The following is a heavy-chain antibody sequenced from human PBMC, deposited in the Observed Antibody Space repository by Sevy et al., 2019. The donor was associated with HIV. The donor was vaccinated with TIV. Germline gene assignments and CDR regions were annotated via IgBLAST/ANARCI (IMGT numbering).Heavy chain of an antibody. Sequence: TLSLTCTVSGGSIRSGGYYWAWIRQHPGKGLEWIGFIYYSGITYYNPSLKSRLTISIDTSKNEFSLRLASVTAADTAMYYCAREAGYNFGFDSWGQGTLVTVSS. CDR2: IYYSGIT. V-gene: IGHV4-31*03. J-gene: IGHJ4*02. CDR3: AREAGYNFGFDS. CDR1: GGSIRSGGYY. D-gene: IGHD5-18*01.